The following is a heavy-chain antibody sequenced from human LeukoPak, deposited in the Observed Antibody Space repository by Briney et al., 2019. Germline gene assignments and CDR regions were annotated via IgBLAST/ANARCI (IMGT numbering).Heavy chain of an antibody. Sequence: GGSLRLSCAASGFTFSSYAMSWVRQAPGKGLEWVSAISGSGGSTYYADSVKGRFTISRDNSKNTLYLQMNSLRAEDTAVYYCAKNTYYDILTGPYDYWGQGTLVTVSS. CDR2: ISGSGGST. J-gene: IGHJ4*02. CDR3: AKNTYYDILTGPYDY. V-gene: IGHV3-23*01. CDR1: GFTFSSYA. D-gene: IGHD3-9*01.